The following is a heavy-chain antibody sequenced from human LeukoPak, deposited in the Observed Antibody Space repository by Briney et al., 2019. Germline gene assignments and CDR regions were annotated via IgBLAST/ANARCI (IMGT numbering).Heavy chain of an antibody. CDR1: GGSISSGDYY. D-gene: IGHD3-22*01. CDR3: ARARITMIVVVDPYFDY. CDR2: IYYSGST. V-gene: IGHV4-30-4*08. Sequence: PSQTLSLTCTVSGGSISSGDYYWSWIRQPPWKGLDWFGYIYYSGSTYYNPSLKSRVTISVDTSKNQFSLKLSSVTAADTAVYYCARARITMIVVVDPYFDYWGQGTLVTVSS. J-gene: IGHJ4*02.